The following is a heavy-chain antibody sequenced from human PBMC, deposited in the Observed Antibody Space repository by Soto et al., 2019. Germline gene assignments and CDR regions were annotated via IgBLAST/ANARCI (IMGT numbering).Heavy chain of an antibody. CDR1: GFTFSSYS. V-gene: IGHV3-21*01. Sequence: GSLRLSCAASGFTFSSYSMNWVRQAPGKGLEWVSSISSSSSYIYYADSVKGRFTISRDNAKNSLYLQMNSLRAEDTAVYYCARANCTNGVCYNFYYYGMDVWGQGTTVTVSS. CDR2: ISSSSSYI. CDR3: ARANCTNGVCYNFYYYGMDV. J-gene: IGHJ6*02. D-gene: IGHD2-8*01.